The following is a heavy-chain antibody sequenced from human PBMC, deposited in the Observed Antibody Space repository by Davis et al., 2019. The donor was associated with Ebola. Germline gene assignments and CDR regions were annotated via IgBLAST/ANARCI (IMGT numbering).Heavy chain of an antibody. CDR2: INAGTGNT. CDR3: ARDYGDYGSYFDY. D-gene: IGHD4-17*01. CDR1: GYTFTSYY. J-gene: IGHJ4*02. Sequence: ASVKVSCKASGYTFTSYYMHWVRQAPGQRLEWMGWINAGTGNTNYSQKFQGRVSITGDTSASTAYMELTGLRSEDTAVYYCARDYGDYGSYFDYWGQGTLVTVSS. V-gene: IGHV1-3*01.